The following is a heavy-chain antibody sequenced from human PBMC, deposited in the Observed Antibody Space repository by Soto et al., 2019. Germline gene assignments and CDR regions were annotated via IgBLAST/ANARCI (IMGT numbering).Heavy chain of an antibody. CDR2: FFYTGST. J-gene: IGHJ4*02. CDR3: ARSRDGYNLTPIDQ. D-gene: IGHD5-12*01. Sequence: QVQLQVSGPGLVKPSATLSLSCTVSTGSSASFYWSWIRQPPGKGLEWIGYFFYTGSTNHNPSLKGRVTISLDMSSSQFSLSLTSVTAADTAMYYCARSRDGYNLTPIDQWGQGLLVTVSS. CDR1: TGSSASFY. V-gene: IGHV4-59*01.